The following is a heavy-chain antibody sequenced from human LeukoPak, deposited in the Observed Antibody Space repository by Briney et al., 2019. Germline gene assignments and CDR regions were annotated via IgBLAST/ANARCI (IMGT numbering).Heavy chain of an antibody. V-gene: IGHV4-39*01. CDR3: ARVDGDYGPFDY. CDR2: IYYSGST. D-gene: IGHD4-17*01. Sequence: SETLSLTCTVSGGSISSSSYYWGWIRQPPGKGLEWIGSIYYSGSTYYNPSLKSRVTISVDTSKNQFSLKLSSVTAADTAVYYCARVDGDYGPFDYWGQGTLVTVSS. J-gene: IGHJ4*02. CDR1: GGSISSSSYY.